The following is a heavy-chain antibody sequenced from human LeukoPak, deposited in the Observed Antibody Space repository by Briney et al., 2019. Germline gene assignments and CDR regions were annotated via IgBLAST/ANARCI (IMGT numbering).Heavy chain of an antibody. Sequence: GGSLRLSCAASGFTFNSYSMNWVRQAPGKGLECVSSISSSSSHIYYADSVKGRFTISRDNAKNSLYLQMNRLRAEETAVYYCARDSSERVGPTTGDFDYWGQGTLVTVSS. CDR2: ISSSSSHI. CDR3: ARDSSERVGPTTGDFDY. V-gene: IGHV3-21*01. D-gene: IGHD1-26*01. CDR1: GFTFNSYS. J-gene: IGHJ4*02.